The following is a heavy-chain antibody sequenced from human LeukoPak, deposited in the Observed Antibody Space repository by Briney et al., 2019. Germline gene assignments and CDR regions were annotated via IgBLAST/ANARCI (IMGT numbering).Heavy chain of an antibody. J-gene: IGHJ5*02. CDR1: GYTFTGYY. Sequence: GASVKVSCKASGYTFTGYYMHWVRQAPGQGLEWMGWINPNSGGTNYAQKFQGRVTMTRDTSISTAYMELSRLRSDDTAVNYCARGPGSTRKNWFDPWGQGTLVTVSS. V-gene: IGHV1-2*02. D-gene: IGHD2-2*01. CDR2: INPNSGGT. CDR3: ARGPGSTRKNWFDP.